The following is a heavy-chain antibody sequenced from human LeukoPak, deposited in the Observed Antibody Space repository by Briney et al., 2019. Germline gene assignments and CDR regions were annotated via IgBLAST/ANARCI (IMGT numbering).Heavy chain of an antibody. J-gene: IGHJ4*02. Sequence: GGSLRLSCAASGFTFSASWMTWVRQAPGKGLEWVTIINEGAGLTFYVDSVKGRFSISRDNSKNSLSLQMSTLRVEDTAMYYCARVGRNGWDFDHWGQGTLVTVSS. D-gene: IGHD6-19*01. CDR3: ARVGRNGWDFDH. V-gene: IGHV3-7*01. CDR1: GFTFSASW. CDR2: INEGAGLT.